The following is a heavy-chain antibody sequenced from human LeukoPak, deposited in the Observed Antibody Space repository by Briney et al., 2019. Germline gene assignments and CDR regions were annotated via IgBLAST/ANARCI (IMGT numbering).Heavy chain of an antibody. D-gene: IGHD6-13*01. CDR2: ISWNSGSI. CDR1: GFTFDDYA. V-gene: IGHV3-9*03. Sequence: GRSLRLSCAASGFTFDDYAMHWVRQAPGKGLAWVSGISWNSGSIGYADSVKGRFTISRDNAKNSLYLQMNSPRAEDMALYSRAKDLYSSSWYDFDYWGQGTLVTVSS. CDR3: AKDLYSSSWYDFDY. J-gene: IGHJ4*02.